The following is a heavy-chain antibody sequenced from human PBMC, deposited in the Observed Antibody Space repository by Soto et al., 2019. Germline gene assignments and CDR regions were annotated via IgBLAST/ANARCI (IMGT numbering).Heavy chain of an antibody. Sequence: ASVKVSCKASGYTFTSYGISWVRQAPGQGLEWMGWISAYNGNTNYAQKLQGRVTMTTDTSTSTAYMELRSLRSDDTAVYYCAATIAAAGRAEYFQHWGQGTLVTVSS. V-gene: IGHV1-18*01. CDR1: GYTFTSYG. CDR3: AATIAAAGRAEYFQH. CDR2: ISAYNGNT. D-gene: IGHD6-13*01. J-gene: IGHJ1*01.